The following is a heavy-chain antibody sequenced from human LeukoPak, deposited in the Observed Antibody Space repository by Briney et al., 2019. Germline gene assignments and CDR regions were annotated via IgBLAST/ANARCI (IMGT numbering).Heavy chain of an antibody. CDR3: AKAPDY. CDR1: GFTFSSYG. CDR2: IWYDGSNK. J-gene: IGHJ4*02. Sequence: PGGSLRLSCAASGFTFSSYGMHWVRQAPDKGLEWVAVIWYDGSNKYYADSVKGRFTISRDNSKNTLYLQMNSLRAEDTTVYYCAKAPDYWGQGTLSPSPQ. V-gene: IGHV3-33*06.